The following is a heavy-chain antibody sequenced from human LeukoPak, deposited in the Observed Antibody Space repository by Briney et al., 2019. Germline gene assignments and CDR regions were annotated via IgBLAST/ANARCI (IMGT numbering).Heavy chain of an antibody. Sequence: GGSLRLSCAASRFTFSSYSMNWVRQAPGKGLEWVSSISSSSSYIYYADSVKGRFTISRDNAKNSLYLQMNSLRAEDTAVYYCARETSGSYYADYWGQGTLVTVSS. V-gene: IGHV3-21*01. CDR1: RFTFSSYS. CDR2: ISSSSSYI. CDR3: ARETSGSYYADY. J-gene: IGHJ4*02. D-gene: IGHD1-26*01.